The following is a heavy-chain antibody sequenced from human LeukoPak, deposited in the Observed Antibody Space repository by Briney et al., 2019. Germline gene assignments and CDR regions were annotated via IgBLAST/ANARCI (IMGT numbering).Heavy chain of an antibody. CDR1: GYTFTSYG. V-gene: IGHV1-2*02. CDR2: INPNSGGV. D-gene: IGHD3-10*01. J-gene: IGHJ4*02. Sequence: ASVKVSCKASGYTFTSYGISWVRQAPGQGLEWMGWINPNSGGVNYAQNFQGRVTMTRDTSISTAYMELSRLTSDDTAVYYCTRGVIRGDDFDYWGQGTLVTVSS. CDR3: TRGVIRGDDFDY.